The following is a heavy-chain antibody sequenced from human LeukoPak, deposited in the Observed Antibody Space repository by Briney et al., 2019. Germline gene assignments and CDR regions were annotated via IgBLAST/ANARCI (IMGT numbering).Heavy chain of an antibody. Sequence: SETLSLTCTVSGGSISSCYWSWIRQPAGKGLEWIGRIYTSGSTNYNPSLKSRVTMSVDTSKNQFSLKLSSVTAADTAVYYCARVSEDTAMVQYYFDYWGQGTLVTVSS. J-gene: IGHJ4*02. D-gene: IGHD5-18*01. CDR1: GGSISSCY. CDR2: IYTSGST. V-gene: IGHV4-4*07. CDR3: ARVSEDTAMVQYYFDY.